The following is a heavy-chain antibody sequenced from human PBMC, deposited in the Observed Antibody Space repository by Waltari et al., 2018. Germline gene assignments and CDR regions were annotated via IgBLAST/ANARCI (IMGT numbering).Heavy chain of an antibody. CDR2: IIPIFGTA. CDR1: GGTFSSYA. V-gene: IGHV1-69*12. J-gene: IGHJ4*02. Sequence: QVQLVQSGAEVKKPGSSVKVSCKASGGTFSSYAISWVRQAPGQGLELMGGIIPIFGTANYAQKFQGRVTITADESTSTAYMELSSLRSEDTAVYYCARASRTYYDILTGYYFDYWGQGTLVTVSS. CDR3: ARASRTYYDILTGYYFDY. D-gene: IGHD3-9*01.